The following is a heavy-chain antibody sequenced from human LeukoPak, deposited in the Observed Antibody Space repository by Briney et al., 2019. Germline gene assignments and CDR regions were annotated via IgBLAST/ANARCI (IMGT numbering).Heavy chain of an antibody. D-gene: IGHD3-10*01. CDR2: IKEDGSEE. V-gene: IGHV3-7*03. Sequence: GGSLRLSCAASGLTFSSYWMSWVRQAPGKGLEWVANIKEDGSEEHYADSVKGRFTISRDNAKNTLYLQMNSLRAEDTAVYYCARWYYYGYDDCWGQGTLVTVSS. J-gene: IGHJ4*02. CDR1: GLTFSSYW. CDR3: ARWYYYGYDDC.